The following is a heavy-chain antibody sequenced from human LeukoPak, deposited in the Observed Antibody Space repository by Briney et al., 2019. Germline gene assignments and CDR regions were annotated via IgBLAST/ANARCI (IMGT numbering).Heavy chain of an antibody. CDR2: MFYSGST. CDR1: GGSISSRSHC. J-gene: IGHJ3*01. V-gene: IGHV4-39*01. D-gene: IGHD3-22*01. Sequence: SETLSLTCTVSGGSISSRSHCWGWIRQPPGKGLEWIGTMFYSGSTYYNPSLKSRVAISVDTSENQFSLELNSVTAADTAVYYCAVAGVRYYESRGLHAFDFWGRGKMVTVFS. CDR3: AVAGVRYYESRGLHAFDF.